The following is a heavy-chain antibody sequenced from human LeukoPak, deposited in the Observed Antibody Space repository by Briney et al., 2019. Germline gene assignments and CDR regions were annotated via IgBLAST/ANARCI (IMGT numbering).Heavy chain of an antibody. CDR3: ARGRGLDY. V-gene: IGHV4-59*01. Sequence: SETLSLTCAYSGSFSGYYWSWIRQSPGQGLEWIGYIYYSGSTNYNPSLKSRVTISVDTSKDQFSLKLSSVTAADTAMYYCARGRGLDYWGQGTPVTVSS. J-gene: IGHJ4*02. CDR2: IYYSGST. CDR1: SGSFSGYY.